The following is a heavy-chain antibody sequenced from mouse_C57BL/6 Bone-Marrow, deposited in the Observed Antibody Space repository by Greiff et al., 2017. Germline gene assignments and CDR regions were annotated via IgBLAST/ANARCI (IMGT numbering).Heavy chain of an antibody. V-gene: IGHV5-4*01. CDR1: GFTFSSYA. CDR3: ARVRLRRDFDY. D-gene: IGHD2-4*01. CDR2: ISDGGSYT. J-gene: IGHJ2*01. Sequence: EVQLVESGGGLVKPGGSLKLSCAASGFTFSSYAMSWVRQTPEKRLEWVATISDGGSYTYYPDNVKGRFTISRDNAKNNLYLQMSQLKSEDTAMYYCARVRLRRDFDYWGQGTTLTVSS.